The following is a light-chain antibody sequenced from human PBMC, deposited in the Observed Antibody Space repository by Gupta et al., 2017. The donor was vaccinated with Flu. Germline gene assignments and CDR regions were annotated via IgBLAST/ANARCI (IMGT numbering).Light chain of an antibody. CDR1: SGSVSTSNY. V-gene: IGLV8-61*01. CDR2: STN. CDR3: LLYMGSALNWV. Sequence: QTVVTQEPSLSVSPGGTVTLTCGLSSGSVSTSNYPSWYQQTPGQAPRTLIYSTNIRSSGVPDRFSGSILGNKAALTITGAQADDESDFYCLLYMGSALNWVFGGGTKLTVL. J-gene: IGLJ3*02.